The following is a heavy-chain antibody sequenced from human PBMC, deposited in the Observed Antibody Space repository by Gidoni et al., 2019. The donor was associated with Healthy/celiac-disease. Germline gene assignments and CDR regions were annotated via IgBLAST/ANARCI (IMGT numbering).Heavy chain of an antibody. J-gene: IGHJ3*02. D-gene: IGHD3-3*01. CDR1: GFSPSNARMG. CDR3: ARIAYDFWSGTDAFDI. Sequence: QVTLKEPGPVLVKPTETLTPTCTVSGFSPSNARMGVSWIRQPPGKALEWLAHIFSNDEKSYSTSLKSSLTISKDTSKSQVVLTMTNMDPVDTATYYCARIAYDFWSGTDAFDIWGQGTMVTVSS. V-gene: IGHV2-26*01. CDR2: IFSNDEK.